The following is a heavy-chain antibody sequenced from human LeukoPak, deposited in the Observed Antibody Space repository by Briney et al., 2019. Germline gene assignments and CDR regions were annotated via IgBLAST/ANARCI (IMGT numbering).Heavy chain of an antibody. J-gene: IGHJ4*02. Sequence: PSETLSLTCTVSGGSISSGSYYWSWIRQPAGKGLEWIGRIYTSGSTNYNPSLKSRVTISVDTSKNQFSLKLSSVTAADTAVYYCARDRGYSYGYFDDWGQGTLVTVSS. CDR2: IYTSGST. CDR3: ARDRGYSYGYFDD. V-gene: IGHV4-61*02. CDR1: GGSISSGSYY. D-gene: IGHD5-18*01.